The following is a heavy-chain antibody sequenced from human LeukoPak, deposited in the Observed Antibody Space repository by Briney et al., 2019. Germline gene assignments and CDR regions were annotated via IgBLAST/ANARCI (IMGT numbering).Heavy chain of an antibody. Sequence: HPGGSLRLSCAASGFTFSSYAMSWVRQAPGKGLEWVSAISGSGGSTYYADSVKGRFTISRDNSKNTLYLQMNSLRAEDTAVYYCAKTSGFWSGYPIYYFDYWGQGTLVTVSP. V-gene: IGHV3-23*01. D-gene: IGHD3-3*01. CDR2: ISGSGGST. CDR3: AKTSGFWSGYPIYYFDY. J-gene: IGHJ4*02. CDR1: GFTFSSYA.